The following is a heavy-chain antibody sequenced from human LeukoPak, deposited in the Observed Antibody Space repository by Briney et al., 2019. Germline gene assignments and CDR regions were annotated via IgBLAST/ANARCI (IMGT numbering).Heavy chain of an antibody. CDR2: ISPNSGGT. V-gene: IGHV1-2*02. CDR3: ARSYDSSGYYPDAFDI. J-gene: IGHJ3*02. Sequence: ASVKVSCKASGYTFTGYYMHWVRQAPGQGLEWMGGISPNSGGTNYAQKFQGRVTMTRDTSISTAYMELSRLRSDDTAVYYCARSYDSSGYYPDAFDIWGQGTMVTVSS. D-gene: IGHD3-22*01. CDR1: GYTFTGYY.